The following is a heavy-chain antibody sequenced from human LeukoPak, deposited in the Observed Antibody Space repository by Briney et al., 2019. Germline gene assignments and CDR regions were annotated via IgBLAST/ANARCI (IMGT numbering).Heavy chain of an antibody. CDR1: GASIGTGGFY. Sequence: PSETLSLTCTISGASIGTGGFYWTWIRQPPGKGLEWIGSIYYSGNTYYNPSLKSRVTISVDTSKNQFSLKLNSVTATDTAVYYCARHYGPWGQGTLVTVSS. CDR2: IYYSGNT. J-gene: IGHJ4*02. D-gene: IGHD3-10*01. V-gene: IGHV4-39*01. CDR3: ARHYGP.